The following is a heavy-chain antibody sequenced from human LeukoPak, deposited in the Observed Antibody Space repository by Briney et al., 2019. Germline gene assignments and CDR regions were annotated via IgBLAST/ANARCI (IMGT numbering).Heavy chain of an antibody. Sequence: SETLSLTCAVSGGSISSGGYSWSWIRQPPGKGLEGIGYIYHSGSTYYNPSLKSRVTISVDRSKNQFSLKLSSVTAADTAVYYCARGDAYQPSRYSYGPWGQGTLVTVSS. CDR3: ARGDAYQPSRYSYGP. CDR1: GGSISSGGYS. CDR2: IYHSGST. D-gene: IGHD5-18*01. V-gene: IGHV4-30-2*02. J-gene: IGHJ5*02.